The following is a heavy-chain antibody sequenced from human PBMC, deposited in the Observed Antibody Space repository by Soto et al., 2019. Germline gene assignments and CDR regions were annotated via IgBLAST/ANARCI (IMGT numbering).Heavy chain of an antibody. D-gene: IGHD5-12*01. CDR1: GGSISSGGYS. Sequence: QLQLQESGSGLVKPSQTLSLTCAVSGGSISSGGYSWSWIRQPPGKGLEWIGYIYHSGSTYYNPSLNSRVTISVDRSKNQSSLKLSSVTAADTAAYYCARGGGARWLQPFDYWGQGTLVTVSS. V-gene: IGHV4-30-2*01. CDR3: ARGGGARWLQPFDY. J-gene: IGHJ4*02. CDR2: IYHSGST.